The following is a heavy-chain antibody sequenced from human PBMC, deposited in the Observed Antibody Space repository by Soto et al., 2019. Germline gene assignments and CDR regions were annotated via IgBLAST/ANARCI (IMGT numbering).Heavy chain of an antibody. CDR2: INPSGGST. CDR1: GYTFTSYY. V-gene: IGHV1-46*01. CDR3: ARDTGATIPYNWFDP. D-gene: IGHD1-26*01. J-gene: IGHJ5*02. Sequence: ASVKVSCKASGYTFTSYYMHWVRQAPGQGLEWMGIINPSGGSTSYAQKFQGRVTMTRDTSTSTVYMELGSLRSEDTAVYYCARDTGATIPYNWFDPWGQGTLVTVSS.